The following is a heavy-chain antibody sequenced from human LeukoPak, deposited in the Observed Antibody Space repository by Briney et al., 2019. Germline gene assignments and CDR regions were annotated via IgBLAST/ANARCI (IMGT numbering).Heavy chain of an antibody. D-gene: IGHD3-10*01. CDR3: ARTYYYGSFEKNRFDP. V-gene: IGHV4-38-2*01. CDR1: SHSMSSGSY. Sequence: SETLSLTCAVSSHSMSSGSYWGWIRQPPGKGLEWIGSMYHSGSTFYNPSLMSRVTISVDTSNNQFSLKLSSVTAADTAVYYCARTYYYGSFEKNRFDPWGQGTLLTVSS. J-gene: IGHJ5*02. CDR2: MYHSGST.